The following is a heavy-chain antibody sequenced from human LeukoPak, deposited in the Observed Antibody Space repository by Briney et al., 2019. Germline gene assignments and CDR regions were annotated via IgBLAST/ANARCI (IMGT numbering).Heavy chain of an antibody. V-gene: IGHV4-30-2*01. CDR3: ASEKYSSSSWFDY. CDR1: GGSISSGGYY. Sequence: SETLSLTCTVSGGSISSGGYYWSWIRQPPGKGLEWIGYIYHSGSTYYNPSLKSRVTISVDRSKNQFSLKLSSVTAADTAVYYGASEKYSSSSWFDYWGQGTLVTVSS. J-gene: IGHJ4*02. D-gene: IGHD6-6*01. CDR2: IYHSGST.